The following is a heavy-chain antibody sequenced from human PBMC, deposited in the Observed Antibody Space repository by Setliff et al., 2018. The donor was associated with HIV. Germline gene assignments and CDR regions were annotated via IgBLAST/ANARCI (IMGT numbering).Heavy chain of an antibody. Sequence: KASETLSLTCTVSGGSVSSKSFYWGWIRQPPGKGLEWIGSIRYSGTTHYNPSLKSRVTISVDTSKNQFSLKLSSVTAADAAVYYCARGGYYDILTGYSNGFDYWGQGTLVTVSS. J-gene: IGHJ4*02. CDR3: ARGGYYDILTGYSNGFDY. V-gene: IGHV4-39*07. CDR2: IRYSGTT. D-gene: IGHD3-9*01. CDR1: GGSVSSKSFY.